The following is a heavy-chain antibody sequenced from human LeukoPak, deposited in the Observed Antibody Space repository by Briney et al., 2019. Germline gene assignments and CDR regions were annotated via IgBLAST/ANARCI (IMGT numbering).Heavy chain of an antibody. D-gene: IGHD3-3*01. J-gene: IGHJ4*02. CDR2: IYYSGST. CDR3: ARADFWSGYPIDY. CDR1: GGSISSYY. V-gene: IGHV4-59*01. Sequence: IPSETLSLTCTVSGGSISSYYWSWIRQPPGKGLEGIGYIYYSGSTNYNPSLKSRVTIPVDTSKNQFSLKLSSVTAADTAVYYCARADFWSGYPIDYWGQGTLVTVSS.